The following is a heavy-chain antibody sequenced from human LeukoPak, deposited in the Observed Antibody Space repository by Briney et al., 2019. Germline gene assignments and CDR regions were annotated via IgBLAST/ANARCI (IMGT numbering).Heavy chain of an antibody. J-gene: IGHJ4*02. Sequence: PGGSLRLSCVGSGFMFSNYYMYWVRQAPGKGLVWVSRIKNAGIDTIYADSVKGRFTVSRDNAKNTLYLQMNSLRAEDTAVYYCAKDRDIVVVPAALFDYWGQGTLVTVSS. CDR3: AKDRDIVVVPAALFDY. V-gene: IGHV3-74*01. CDR2: IKNAGIDT. D-gene: IGHD2-2*01. CDR1: GFMFSNYY.